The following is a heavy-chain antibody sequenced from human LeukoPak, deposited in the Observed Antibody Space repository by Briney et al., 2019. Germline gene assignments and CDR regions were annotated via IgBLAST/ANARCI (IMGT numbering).Heavy chain of an antibody. V-gene: IGHV2-70*04. CDR2: IDWNDDI. Sequence: SGPTLVNPTQTLTLTCTLSGFSLTTPGVRVSWIRQPPGKALEWLARIDWNDDILYTTSLRTRLTVSKDTSKNQVLLTMTNMDPVDTATYYCAGSSNGKFCLDYWGQGALGTVSS. J-gene: IGHJ4*02. CDR3: AGSSNGKFCLDY. CDR1: GFSLTTPGVR.